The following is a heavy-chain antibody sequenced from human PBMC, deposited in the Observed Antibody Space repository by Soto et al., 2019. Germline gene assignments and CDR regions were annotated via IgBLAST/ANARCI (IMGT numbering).Heavy chain of an antibody. Sequence: QVQLVQSGAEVKKPGASVKVSCKASGYTFTSYEINWVRQATGQGLEWMGWRNPNSGDTGYAQKFQGRVTXTXNXXISTAYMELSSLRSEDTAVYYCARGELLWFGELLRWGQGTLVTVSS. CDR3: ARGELLWFGELLR. J-gene: IGHJ4*02. CDR2: RNPNSGDT. D-gene: IGHD3-10*01. CDR1: GYTFTSYE. V-gene: IGHV1-8*01.